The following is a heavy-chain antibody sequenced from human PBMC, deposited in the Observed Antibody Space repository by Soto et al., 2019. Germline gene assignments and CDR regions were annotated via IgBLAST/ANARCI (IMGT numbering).Heavy chain of an antibody. CDR1: GGSISSSSYY. D-gene: IGHD2-15*01. V-gene: IGHV4-39*01. J-gene: IGHJ4*02. CDR2: IYYSGST. Sequence: SETLSLTCTVSGGSISSSSYYWGWIRQPPGKGLEWIGSIYYSGSTYYNPSLKSRVTISVDTSKNQFSLKLSSVTAADTAVYYCARQPAEYCSGGSCYLGFDYWGQGTLVTVSS. CDR3: ARQPAEYCSGGSCYLGFDY.